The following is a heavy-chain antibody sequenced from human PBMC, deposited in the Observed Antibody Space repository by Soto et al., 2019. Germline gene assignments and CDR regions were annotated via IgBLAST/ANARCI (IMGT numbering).Heavy chain of an antibody. D-gene: IGHD4-17*01. Sequence: SVKVSCKASGGTFSSYAISWVRQAPGQGLEWMGGIIPIFGTANYAQKFQGRVTITADESTSTAYMELSSLRSEDTAVYYCATGIYGDYYYGMDVWGQGTTVTVSS. CDR2: IIPIFGTA. CDR3: ATGIYGDYYYGMDV. J-gene: IGHJ6*02. V-gene: IGHV1-69*13. CDR1: GGTFSSYA.